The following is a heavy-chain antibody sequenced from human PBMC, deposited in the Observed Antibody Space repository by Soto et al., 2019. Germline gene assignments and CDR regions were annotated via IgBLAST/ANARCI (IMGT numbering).Heavy chain of an antibody. CDR2: IWYDGSNK. CDR1: GFTFSSYG. V-gene: IGHV3-33*01. D-gene: IGHD2-15*01. CDR3: ARDLGGDIVVVVAATDYYYGMEV. Sequence: GGSLRLSCAASGFTFSSYGMHWVRQAPGKGLEWVAVIWYDGSNKYYADSVKGRFTISRDNSKNTLYLQMNSLRAEDTAVYYCARDLGGDIVVVVAATDYYYGMEVWGQGTTVTVSS. J-gene: IGHJ6*02.